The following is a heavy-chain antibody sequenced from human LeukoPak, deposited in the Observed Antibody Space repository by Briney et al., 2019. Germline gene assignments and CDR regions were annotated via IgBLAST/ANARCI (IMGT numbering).Heavy chain of an antibody. V-gene: IGHV3-23*01. CDR3: ARVKRSSFTGGWYFDL. CDR1: GFTFNSYA. Sequence: PGGSLRLSCAASGFTFNSYALSWVRQAPGKGLEWVSAISGNDDNKYYADSVKGRFTISRDISKNTLYLQMNSLRVEDTAVYYCARVKRSSFTGGWYFDLWGRGTLVTVSS. CDR2: ISGNDDNK. D-gene: IGHD6-6*01. J-gene: IGHJ2*01.